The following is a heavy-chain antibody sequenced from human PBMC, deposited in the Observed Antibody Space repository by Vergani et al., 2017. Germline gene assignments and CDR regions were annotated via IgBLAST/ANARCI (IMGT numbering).Heavy chain of an antibody. V-gene: IGHV4-39*01. CDR2: IYYSGST. CDR3: ARLRWVAAAGTGFSDY. D-gene: IGHD6-13*01. Sequence: QLQLQESGPGLVKPSETLSLTCTVSGGSISSSSYYWGWIRQPPGKGLEWIGSIYYSGSTYYNPSLKSRVTISVDTSKNQFSLKLSSVTAADTAVYYCARLRWVAAAGTGFSDYWGQGTLVTVSS. J-gene: IGHJ4*02. CDR1: GGSISSSSYY.